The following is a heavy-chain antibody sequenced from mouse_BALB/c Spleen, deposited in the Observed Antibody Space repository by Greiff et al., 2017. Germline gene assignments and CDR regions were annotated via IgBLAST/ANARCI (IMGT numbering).Heavy chain of an antibody. CDR2: ILPGSGST. Sequence: QVQLQQSGAELMKPGASVKISCKATGYTFSSYWIEWVKQRPGHGLEWIGEILPGSGSTNYNEKFKGKATFTADTSSNTAYMQLSSLTSEDSAVYYGARRGEYGNYEGFAYWGQGTLVTVSA. CDR3: ARRGEYGNYEGFAY. J-gene: IGHJ3*01. CDR1: GYTFSSYW. D-gene: IGHD2-10*02. V-gene: IGHV1-9*01.